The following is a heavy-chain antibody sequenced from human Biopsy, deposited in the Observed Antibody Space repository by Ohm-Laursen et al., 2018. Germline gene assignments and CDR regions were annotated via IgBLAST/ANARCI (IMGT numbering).Heavy chain of an antibody. D-gene: IGHD2-21*02. Sequence: SLRLSCTASGFTFSGYAMSWVRQGPEKGLEWVSAVTDSGRSTYYTDSVKGRFSISRDNSKNTLYLQMNSLRVEETAVYYFWKGSSVGTGHGNWFDPWGQGTLVIVSS. CDR2: VTDSGRST. J-gene: IGHJ5*02. CDR1: GFTFSGYA. CDR3: WKGSSVGTGHGNWFDP. V-gene: IGHV3-23*01.